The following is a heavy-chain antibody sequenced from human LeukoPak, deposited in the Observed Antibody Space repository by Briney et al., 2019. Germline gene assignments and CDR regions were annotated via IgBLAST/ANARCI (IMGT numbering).Heavy chain of an antibody. CDR2: ISAYNGNI. CDR3: ARDTHYDSSGYSRDLPHDY. Sequence: VKVSCKASGYTFTSYGISWVRQAPGQGLEWMGWISAYNGNINYAQKLQGRVTMTTDTSTSTAYMELRSLRSDDTAVYYCARDTHYDSSGYSRDLPHDYWGQGTLVTVSS. CDR1: GYTFTSYG. J-gene: IGHJ4*02. D-gene: IGHD3-22*01. V-gene: IGHV1-18*01.